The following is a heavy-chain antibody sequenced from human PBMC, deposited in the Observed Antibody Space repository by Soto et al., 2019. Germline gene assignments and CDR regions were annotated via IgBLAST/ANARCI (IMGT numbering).Heavy chain of an antibody. V-gene: IGHV3-74*01. D-gene: IGHD2-21*02. CDR2: IDPDGTTT. J-gene: IGHJ1*01. Sequence: GGSLRLSCALSGFDSSYYWIQWFRQSPGKGLEWVSRIDPDGTTTNYADSVKGRFSVSRDNAKKTIYLQMNSLTADDTAVYYCTRGVTVVTQYFQHWGQGTLVTVSS. CDR3: TRGVTVVTQYFQH. CDR1: GFDSSYYW.